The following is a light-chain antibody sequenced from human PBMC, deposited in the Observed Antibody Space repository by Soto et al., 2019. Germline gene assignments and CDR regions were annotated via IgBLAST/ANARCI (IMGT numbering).Light chain of an antibody. Sequence: EIVLTQSPGTLSLSPGERATLSCRASQGVSGSHLARYHQMPGQAPRLLIYDASSRATGIPDRFSGSGSGTDFTLTISRLEPEDFAVYYCQQHVSSPWTFGQGTKVDIK. J-gene: IGKJ1*01. CDR3: QQHVSSPWT. CDR2: DAS. CDR1: QGVSGSH. V-gene: IGKV3-20*01.